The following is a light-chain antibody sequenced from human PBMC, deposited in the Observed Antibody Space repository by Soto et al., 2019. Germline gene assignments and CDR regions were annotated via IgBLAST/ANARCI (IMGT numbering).Light chain of an antibody. CDR3: QQRSNWPIT. CDR2: DAS. J-gene: IGKJ5*01. Sequence: EIVLTQSPATLSLSPGDRATLSCTASQSVSSYLAWYQQKPGQAPRLLIYDASNRATGIPARFSGSGSGTDFTLTISSLEPEDVAVDDGQQRSNWPITFGQGTRLEIK. V-gene: IGKV3-11*01. CDR1: QSVSSY.